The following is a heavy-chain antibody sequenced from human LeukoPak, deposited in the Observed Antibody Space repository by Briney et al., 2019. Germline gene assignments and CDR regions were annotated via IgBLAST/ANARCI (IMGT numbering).Heavy chain of an antibody. CDR3: ARGGDYYDSSGYYRGLAFDI. J-gene: IGHJ3*02. CDR1: GGSISSYY. D-gene: IGHD3-22*01. V-gene: IGHV4-59*01. CDR2: IYYSGST. Sequence: SETLSLTFTVSGGSISSYYWSWIRQPPGKGLEWIGYIYYSGSTNYNPSLKSRVTISVDTSKNQFSLKLSSVTAADMAVYYCARGGDYYDSSGYYRGLAFDIWGQGTMVTVSS.